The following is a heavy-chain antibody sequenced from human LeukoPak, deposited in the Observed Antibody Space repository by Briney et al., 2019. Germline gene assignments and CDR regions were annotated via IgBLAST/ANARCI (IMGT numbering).Heavy chain of an antibody. CDR2: IRQDGNEK. Sequence: GGSLRLSCAGAEFTLSNYWMSWVRQAPGKGLEWVANIRQDGNEKYYVDSVKGRFTIPRDNAKNSLYLQMNSLRVEDTAVYYCARLRAAQTYDYWGQGTLVTVSS. CDR3: ARLRAAQTYDY. D-gene: IGHD6-13*01. J-gene: IGHJ4*02. CDR1: EFTLSNYW. V-gene: IGHV3-7*04.